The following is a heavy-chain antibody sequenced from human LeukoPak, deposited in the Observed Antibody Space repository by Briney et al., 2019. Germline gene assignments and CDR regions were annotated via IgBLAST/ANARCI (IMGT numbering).Heavy chain of an antibody. CDR3: AKDRSRGRDGYNNEFDY. V-gene: IGHV3-23*01. D-gene: IGHD5-24*01. Sequence: PGGTLRLSCAASGFTFSSYAMSWLRQAPGKGLEWVSAISGSGGSTYYADSVKGRFTISRDNSKNTLYLQMNSLRAEDTAVYYCAKDRSRGRDGYNNEFDYWGQGTLVTVSS. J-gene: IGHJ4*02. CDR1: GFTFSSYA. CDR2: ISGSGGST.